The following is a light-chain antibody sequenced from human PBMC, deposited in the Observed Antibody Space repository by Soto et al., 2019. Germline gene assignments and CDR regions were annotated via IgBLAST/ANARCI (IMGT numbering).Light chain of an antibody. CDR1: QSIRNW. CDR3: QQYDAYPLT. CDR2: KAS. V-gene: IGKV1-5*03. J-gene: IGKJ4*01. Sequence: DIQMTQSPSTLSASVGDRVAITCRASQSIRNWLAWYQQKPGKAPKLLIYKASSLESGVPSGFSGSGSGTELTLSISSLQPDDFATYFCQQYDAYPLTFGGGTKVEIK.